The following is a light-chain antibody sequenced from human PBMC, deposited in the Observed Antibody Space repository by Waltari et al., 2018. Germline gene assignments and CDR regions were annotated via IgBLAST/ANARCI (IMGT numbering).Light chain of an antibody. J-gene: IGLJ2*01. V-gene: IGLV2-14*03. CDR3: SSYMDSSTLEL. CDR1: SSDIGGYNY. CDR2: YVS. Sequence: QSALTQPASVSGSPGQSITISCTGTSSDIGGYNYVSWYQQVPGKAPKLMSYYVSKRPSGVSSRFSGYKSGNPASLTISGLQAEDEADYFCSSYMDSSTLELFGGGTSLTVL.